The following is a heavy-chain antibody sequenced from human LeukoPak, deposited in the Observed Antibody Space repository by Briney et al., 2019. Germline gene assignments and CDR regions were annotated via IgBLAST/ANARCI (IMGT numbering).Heavy chain of an antibody. CDR2: ISYDGSNK. CDR3: AKASIYVYYGMDV. CDR1: GFIFTNYG. V-gene: IGHV3-30*18. J-gene: IGHJ6*02. D-gene: IGHD3-16*02. Sequence: LAGRSLRLSCAASGFIFTNYGMHWVRQAPGKGLEWVAVISYDGSNKYYVDSVKGGFTISRDNSKNTLSLQMNSLRAEDTAVYYCAKASIYVYYGMDVWGQGTTVIVSS.